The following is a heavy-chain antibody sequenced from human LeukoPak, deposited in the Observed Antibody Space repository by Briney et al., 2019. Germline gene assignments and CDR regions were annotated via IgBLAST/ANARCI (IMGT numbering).Heavy chain of an antibody. CDR1: GFTVSSNY. J-gene: IGHJ3*02. V-gene: IGHV3-21*01. CDR2: ISSSSSYI. Sequence: GGSLRLSCAASGFTVSSNYMSWVRQAPGKGLEWVSSISSSSSYIYYADSVKGRFTISRDNAKNSLYLQMNSLRAEDTAVYYCARARGSSSWYLVGAFDIWGQGTMVTVSS. D-gene: IGHD6-13*01. CDR3: ARARGSSSWYLVGAFDI.